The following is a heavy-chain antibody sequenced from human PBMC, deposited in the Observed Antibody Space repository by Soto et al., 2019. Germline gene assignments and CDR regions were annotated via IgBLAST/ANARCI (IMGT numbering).Heavy chain of an antibody. J-gene: IGHJ4*02. CDR3: AKLVIGYCSGHTCDDY. V-gene: IGHV3-30*18. CDR1: GFTFSYG. Sequence: VQLLESGGGLIQPGGSLRLSCTASGFTFSYGIHWLRQAPGKGLEWVAYISYDSSNKFYGDSVKGRFTISRDNSKNTPFLQMNSPRAEDTAVYYCAKLVIGYCSGHTCDDYWGQGTLVAVSS. CDR2: ISYDSSNK. D-gene: IGHD2-15*01.